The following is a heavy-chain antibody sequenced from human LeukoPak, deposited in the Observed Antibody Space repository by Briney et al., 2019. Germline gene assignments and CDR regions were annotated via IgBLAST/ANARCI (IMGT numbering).Heavy chain of an antibody. D-gene: IGHD3-22*01. V-gene: IGHV3-23*01. CDR3: AKEVVSRHYYYGMDV. Sequence: GGSLRLSCAASGFTLSSYAMSWVRQAPGKGLEWVSAISGSGGSTYYADSVKGRFTISRDNSKNTLYLQMNSLRAEDTAVYYCAKEVVSRHYYYGMDVWGQGTTVTVSS. CDR1: GFTLSSYA. CDR2: ISGSGGST. J-gene: IGHJ6*02.